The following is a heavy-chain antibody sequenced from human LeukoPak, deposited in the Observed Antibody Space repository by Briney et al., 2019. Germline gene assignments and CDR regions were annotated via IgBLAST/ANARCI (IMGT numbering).Heavy chain of an antibody. D-gene: IGHD2-2*01. CDR2: INPNSGGT. CDR1: GYTFTGYY. V-gene: IGHV1-2*02. Sequence: GASVKVSCKASGYTFTGYYMHWVRQAPGQGLEWMGWINPNSGGTNYAQKFQGRVTMTRDTSISTAYMELSRLRSDDTAVYYCASRYCSSTSCSYHYYYMDVWGKGTTVTVSS. J-gene: IGHJ6*03. CDR3: ASRYCSSTSCSYHYYYMDV.